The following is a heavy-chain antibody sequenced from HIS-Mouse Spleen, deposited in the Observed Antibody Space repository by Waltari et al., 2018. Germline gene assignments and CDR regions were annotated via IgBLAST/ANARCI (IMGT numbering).Heavy chain of an antibody. D-gene: IGHD6-13*01. V-gene: IGHV4-39*07. CDR2: IDYSGST. Sequence: QLQLQESGPGLVKPSETLSLTCTVSGGSISSSSYYWGWIRQPPGEGLEWIGSIDYSGSTYYNPSLKGRVTISVDTSKNQFSLKLSSVTAADTAVYYCAREIPYSSSWYDWYFDLWGRGTLVTVSS. CDR1: GGSISSSSYY. J-gene: IGHJ2*01. CDR3: AREIPYSSSWYDWYFDL.